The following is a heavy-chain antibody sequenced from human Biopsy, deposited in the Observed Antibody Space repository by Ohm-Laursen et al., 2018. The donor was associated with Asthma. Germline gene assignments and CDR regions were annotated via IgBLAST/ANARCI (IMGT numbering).Heavy chain of an antibody. CDR3: ARVTHYDILTGFTLRYYYGIDV. V-gene: IGHV4-31*03. CDR1: GGSISSGGYY. D-gene: IGHD3-9*01. CDR2: IYYSGST. J-gene: IGHJ6*02. Sequence: TLSLTCTVSGGSISSGGYYWSWIRQHPGKGLEWIGYIYYSGSTYYNPSLKSRVTISVDTSKNQFSLKLSSVTAADTAVYYCARVTHYDILTGFTLRYYYGIDVWGQGTTVTVSS.